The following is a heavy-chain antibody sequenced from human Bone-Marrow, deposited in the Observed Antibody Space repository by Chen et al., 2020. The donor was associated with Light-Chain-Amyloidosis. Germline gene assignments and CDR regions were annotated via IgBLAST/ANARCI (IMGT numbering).Heavy chain of an antibody. CDR1: GGSISSYY. Sequence: QVQLQESGPGLVKPSETLSLTCTVSGGSISSYYWSWIRQPPGKGLEWIGYVYYSGTTNYNPSPQGRVPLTPNPAQNPLPPELDPVAPPNPAGYYCAGLYSGTSRNWFDPLGPGILVPLSS. CDR2: VYYSGTT. J-gene: IGHJ5*02. CDR3: AGLYSGTSRNWFDP. V-gene: IGHV4-59*08. D-gene: IGHD3-10*01.